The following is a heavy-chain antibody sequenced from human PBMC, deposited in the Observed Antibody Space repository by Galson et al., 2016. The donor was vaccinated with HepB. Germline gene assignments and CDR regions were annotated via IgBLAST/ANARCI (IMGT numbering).Heavy chain of an antibody. Sequence: SLRLSCAASGFTFSSYWMHWVRQAPGKGLVWVSRINSDGSCTSYADSVKGRFTISRDNAKNTLYLQLNSLRAEDTAVYYCAKVATPNRNYENWFDSWGQGTLVTVSS. V-gene: IGHV3-74*01. D-gene: IGHD4-11*01. CDR2: INSDGSCT. J-gene: IGHJ5*01. CDR1: GFTFSSYW. CDR3: AKVATPNRNYENWFDS.